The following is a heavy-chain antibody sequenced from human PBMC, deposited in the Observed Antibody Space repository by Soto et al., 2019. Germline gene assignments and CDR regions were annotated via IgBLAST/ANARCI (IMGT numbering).Heavy chain of an antibody. D-gene: IGHD1-26*01. V-gene: IGHV4-30-4*01. CDR1: GGSISSGDYY. CDR2: IYYSGST. CDR3: ARQGAYQLPYGMDV. J-gene: IGHJ6*02. Sequence: QVQLQESGPGLVKPSQTLSLTCTVSGGSISSGDYYWSWIRQPPGKGLEWIGYIYYSGSTYYNPSLTSRATISVYTSKNQFSLKLSSVTAADTAVYYCARQGAYQLPYGMDVWGQGTTVTVSS.